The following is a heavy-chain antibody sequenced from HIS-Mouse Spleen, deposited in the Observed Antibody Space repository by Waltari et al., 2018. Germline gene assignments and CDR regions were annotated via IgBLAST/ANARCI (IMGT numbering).Heavy chain of an antibody. D-gene: IGHD6-13*01. CDR3: AREIPYSSSWYDWYFDL. J-gene: IGHJ2*01. CDR1: DGSFSSRMSY. Sequence: QLQLQESGPGRVTPSETLSLTCTVSDGSFSSRMSYWGRIRQPPGKGLEWIGSIYYSGSTYYNPSLKSRVTISVDTSKNQFSLKLSSVTAADTAVYYCAREIPYSSSWYDWYFDLWGRGTLVTVSS. CDR2: IYYSGST. V-gene: IGHV4-39*07.